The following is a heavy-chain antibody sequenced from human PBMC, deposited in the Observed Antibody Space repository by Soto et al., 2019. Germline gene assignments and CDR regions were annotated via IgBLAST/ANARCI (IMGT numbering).Heavy chain of an antibody. CDR3: ARSPYSSGYYYAIDY. J-gene: IGHJ4*02. Sequence: PGGSLRRSCTASGFTFGDYAMGWFRQAPGKGLEWVGFIRSNAYGGTTEYAASVKGRVTMTRDTSTSTVYMDLSSLKSEDTAVYYCARSPYSSGYYYAIDYWGQGTQVTVSS. CDR1: GFTFGDYA. CDR2: IRSNAYGGTT. V-gene: IGHV3-49*03. D-gene: IGHD3-22*01.